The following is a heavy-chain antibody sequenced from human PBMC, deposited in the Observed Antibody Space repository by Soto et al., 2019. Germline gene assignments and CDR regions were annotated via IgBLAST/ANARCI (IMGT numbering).Heavy chain of an antibody. D-gene: IGHD5-12*01. CDR2: IVPIVGTT. CDR1: GGTFSSYA. Sequence: QVQLVQSGAEVRQPASSVKVSCKTSGGTFSSYAISWERQAPGRGLEWMGGIVPIVGTTTYAQKFQGRVTITADEATSTAYMQLSRLRSDDTAVYYCVRVVAIPGYPDHWGQGTLVTVSS. CDR3: VRVVAIPGYPDH. J-gene: IGHJ4*02. V-gene: IGHV1-69*12.